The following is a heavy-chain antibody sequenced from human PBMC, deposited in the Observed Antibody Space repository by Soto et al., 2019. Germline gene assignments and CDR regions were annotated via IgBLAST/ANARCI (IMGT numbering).Heavy chain of an antibody. CDR2: INHSGST. Sequence: PSETLSLTCAVYVGSCSGYYWSLIRQPPGKGLEWIGEINHSGSTNYNPSLKSRVTISVDTSKNQFSLKQSSVTAADTAVYYCARSYYEFWRGWFEPWCQGTLVNVSS. CDR3: ARSYYEFWRGWFEP. J-gene: IGHJ5*02. CDR1: VGSCSGYY. V-gene: IGHV4-34*01. D-gene: IGHD3-3*01.